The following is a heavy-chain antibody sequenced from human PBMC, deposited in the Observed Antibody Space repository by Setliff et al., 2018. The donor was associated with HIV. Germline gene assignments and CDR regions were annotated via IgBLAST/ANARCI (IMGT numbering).Heavy chain of an antibody. CDR2: INNDGSIT. D-gene: IGHD6-19*01. V-gene: IGHV3-74*01. CDR3: VKGASVAGPYFYYMDV. Sequence: PGGSRRLSCRASGFTFSGYWIHWVRQAPGKGLEWVSRINNDGSITSYADSVKGRFTISRDNAKNTLYLQMNSLRAEDTAVYYCVKGASVAGPYFYYMDVWGKGTTVTVSS. J-gene: IGHJ6*04. CDR1: GFTFSGYW.